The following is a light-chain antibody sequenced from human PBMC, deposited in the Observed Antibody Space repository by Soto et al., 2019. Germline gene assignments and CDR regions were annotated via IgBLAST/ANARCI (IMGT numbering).Light chain of an antibody. CDR1: QSISSW. CDR2: KAS. CDR3: QQYNSYSRT. Sequence: DIHMTQSPSTLSASVGDRVTITCRVSQSISSWLAWYQQKPGKAPKLLINKASTLESGVPSRFSGSGSGTEFTLTISSLQPDDFATYYCQQYNSYSRTFGQGTKVEIK. J-gene: IGKJ1*01. V-gene: IGKV1-5*03.